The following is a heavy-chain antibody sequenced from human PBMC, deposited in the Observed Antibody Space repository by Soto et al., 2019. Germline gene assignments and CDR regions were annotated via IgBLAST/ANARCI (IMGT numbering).Heavy chain of an antibody. CDR1: GGTFSRHA. D-gene: IGHD1-1*01. CDR2: IIPFFGTA. Sequence: QVQLVQSGSEVQKPGSSVQVSCKAAGGTFSRHAISWVRQAPGQGLEWMGGIIPFFGTANYAKKFKGRLTVTADKVTSSAYMELTSLISEDTAIYYCTRSTPQAGSYVQIFDYWGQGALVTVSS. CDR3: TRSTPQAGSYVQIFDY. J-gene: IGHJ4*02. V-gene: IGHV1-69*06.